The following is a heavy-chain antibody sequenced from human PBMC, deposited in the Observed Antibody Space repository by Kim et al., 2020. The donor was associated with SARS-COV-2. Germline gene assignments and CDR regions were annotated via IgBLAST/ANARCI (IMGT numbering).Heavy chain of an antibody. D-gene: IGHD2-15*01. J-gene: IGHJ5*02. CDR1: GASVSSASHY. CDR2: ISYSGST. V-gene: IGHV4-61*01. Sequence: SETLSLTCSVSGASVSSASHYWTWIRQSPGNGLEWIGYISYSGSTNYNPSLKSRVTISVDPSKNQLSLKVTSVSVADTAVYFCAKGRAASPSRSYWFAP. CDR3: AKGRAASPSRSYWFAP.